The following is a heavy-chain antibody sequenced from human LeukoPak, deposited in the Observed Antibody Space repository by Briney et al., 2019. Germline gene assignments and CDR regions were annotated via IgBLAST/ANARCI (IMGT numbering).Heavy chain of an antibody. Sequence: GGSLRLSCAASGFTFSTYAVNWVRQAPGKGLEWVSTISGSGDSTYYADSVKGRFTISRDNSKNTLYLQMNSLRAEDTAVYYCAKTPATSYFDYWGQGTLVTVSS. D-gene: IGHD5-12*01. V-gene: IGHV3-23*01. J-gene: IGHJ4*02. CDR3: AKTPATSYFDY. CDR1: GFTFSTYA. CDR2: ISGSGDST.